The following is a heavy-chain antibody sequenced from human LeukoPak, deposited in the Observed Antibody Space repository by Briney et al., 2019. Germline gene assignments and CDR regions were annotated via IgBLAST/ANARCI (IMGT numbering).Heavy chain of an antibody. CDR2: IHYSGSA. CDR3: AREIIAAHNWFDP. J-gene: IGHJ5*02. CDR1: GGSFSGYY. D-gene: IGHD6-6*01. Sequence: SETLSLTCAVYGGSFSGYYWTWIRQPPGKGLEWIGEIHYSGSATYNPSLKSRVTISVDTSKNQFSLKMNSVTAADTAVYYCAREIIAAHNWFDPWGQGTLVTVSS. V-gene: IGHV4-34*01.